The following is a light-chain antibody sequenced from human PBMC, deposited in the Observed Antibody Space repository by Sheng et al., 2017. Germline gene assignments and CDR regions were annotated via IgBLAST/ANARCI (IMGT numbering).Light chain of an antibody. CDR3: SSYGGSNNVI. CDR1: SSDIGVYKY. J-gene: IGLJ2*01. Sequence: QSALTQPPSASGSPGQSVTISCTGTSSDIGVYKYVSWYQQHPGKAPKLMIYDVSERPSGVPDRFSGSKSGNTASLTVSGLQAEDEADYYCSSYGGSNNVIFGGGTKLTVL. V-gene: IGLV2-8*01. CDR2: DVS.